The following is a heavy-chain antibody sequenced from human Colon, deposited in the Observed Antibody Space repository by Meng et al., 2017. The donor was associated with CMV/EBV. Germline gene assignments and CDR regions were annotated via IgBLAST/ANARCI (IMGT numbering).Heavy chain of an antibody. CDR3: ANGGGYFGSGNPSGFDY. Sequence: GESLKISCAASGFTFSDYDMHWVRQAPGKGLEWVAFIRYDGKNTYYAGSVKGRFTIPRDNSKNTLYLQMNTLRTEDTAVYYCANGGGYFGSGNPSGFDYWGQGTLVTVSS. CDR2: IRYDGKNT. CDR1: GFTFSDYD. V-gene: IGHV3-30*02. D-gene: IGHD3-10*01. J-gene: IGHJ4*02.